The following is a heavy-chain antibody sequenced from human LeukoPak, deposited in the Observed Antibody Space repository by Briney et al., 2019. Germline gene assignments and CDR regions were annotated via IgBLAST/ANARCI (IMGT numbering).Heavy chain of an antibody. CDR1: GDSISSGNYY. Sequence: SETLSLTCTVSGDSISSGNYYWTWVRQPAGKGLEWIGRIYTSGSTNYSPSLKSRVTMSVDTSKNQFSLKLSSVTAADTAVYYCARDRYYYDSSARYFDYWGQGTLVTVSS. CDR3: ARDRYYYDSSARYFDY. D-gene: IGHD3-22*01. J-gene: IGHJ4*02. CDR2: IYTSGST. V-gene: IGHV4-61*02.